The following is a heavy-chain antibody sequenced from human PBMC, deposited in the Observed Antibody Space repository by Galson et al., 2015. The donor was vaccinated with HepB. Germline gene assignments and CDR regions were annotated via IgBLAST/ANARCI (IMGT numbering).Heavy chain of an antibody. J-gene: IGHJ6*02. V-gene: IGHV1-24*01. Sequence: SVKVSCKASGDTLTKLSIYWVRQAPGKGLQWMARFDPDVGEIYAQKFQGSVTMTEDTPTDTAYMELSSRRSEDTAVYYCATVAHSTIFGVVIDAVPSPGYGMDVWGQGTTVTVS. D-gene: IGHD3-3*01. CDR1: GDTLTKLS. CDR3: ATVAHSTIFGVVIDAVPSPGYGMDV. CDR2: FDPDVGEI.